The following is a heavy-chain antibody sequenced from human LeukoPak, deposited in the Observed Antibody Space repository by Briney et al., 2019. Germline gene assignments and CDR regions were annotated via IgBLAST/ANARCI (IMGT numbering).Heavy chain of an antibody. CDR3: ARVSNGKKKSIAAAGTPYWFDP. Sequence: SETLCLTCTVSGGSIGSYYWSWIRQPPGKGLEWIGYIYYSGSTNYNPSLKSRVTISVDTSKNQFSLKLSSVTAADTAVYYCARVSNGKKKSIAAAGTPYWFDPWGQGTLVTVSS. J-gene: IGHJ5*02. D-gene: IGHD6-13*01. CDR2: IYYSGST. CDR1: GGSIGSYY. V-gene: IGHV4-59*08.